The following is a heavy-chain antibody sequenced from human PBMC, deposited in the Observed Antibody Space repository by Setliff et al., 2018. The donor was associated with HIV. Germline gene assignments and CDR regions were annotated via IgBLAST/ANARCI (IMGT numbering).Heavy chain of an antibody. V-gene: IGHV1-69*13. CDR3: ARGGSGYYDFWSGSSAFEY. D-gene: IGHD3-3*01. Sequence: SVKVSCKASGGTFRTFGISWVRQAPGQGLEWMGGIIPMFGTAHYAQKFQGRVTITADESTTTAYMELSSLRSEDTAVFYCARGGSGYYDFWSGSSAFEYWGQGTLVTVSS. CDR2: IIPMFGTA. CDR1: GGTFRTFG. J-gene: IGHJ4*02.